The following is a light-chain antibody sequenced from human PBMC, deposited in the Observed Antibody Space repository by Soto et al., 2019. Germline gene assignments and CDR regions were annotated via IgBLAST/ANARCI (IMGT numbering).Light chain of an antibody. V-gene: IGKV1-39*01. Sequence: IQMAHSPSSLSASVGDIVAMTCRASQRISSYLNWYQQKPGKAPKLLIYAASTLQSGVPSRFSGSGSGTAFTLTISSLQPEDFATYYCQQSYSTPRTFGQGTKVDIK. CDR1: QRISSY. J-gene: IGKJ1*01. CDR2: AAS. CDR3: QQSYSTPRT.